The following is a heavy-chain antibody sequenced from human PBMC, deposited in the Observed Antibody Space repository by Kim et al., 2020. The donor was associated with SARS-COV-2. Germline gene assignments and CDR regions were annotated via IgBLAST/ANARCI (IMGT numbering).Heavy chain of an antibody. J-gene: IGHJ6*02. V-gene: IGHV3-53*01. Sequence: GGSLRLSCAASGFTVSSNYMSWVRQAPGKGLEWVSVIYSGGSTYYADSVKGRFTISRDNSKNTLYLQMNSLRAEDTAVYYCARDTSYYYDSSGYKYYYYYGMDVWGQGTTVTVSS. D-gene: IGHD3-22*01. CDR1: GFTVSSNY. CDR2: IYSGGST. CDR3: ARDTSYYYDSSGYKYYYYYGMDV.